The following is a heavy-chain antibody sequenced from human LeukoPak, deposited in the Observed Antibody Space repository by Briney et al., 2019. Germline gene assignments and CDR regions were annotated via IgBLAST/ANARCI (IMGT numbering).Heavy chain of an antibody. CDR1: GGSISSGDYY. Sequence: SQTLSLTCTVSGGSISSGDYYWSWIRQPPGKGLEWMGYIYYSGSTYYDPSLKSRVTISVDTSKNQFSLKLSSVTAADTAVYYCARDVLYCSSTSCLGWFDPWGQGTLVTVSS. J-gene: IGHJ5*02. V-gene: IGHV4-30-4*01. D-gene: IGHD2-2*01. CDR3: ARDVLYCSSTSCLGWFDP. CDR2: IYYSGST.